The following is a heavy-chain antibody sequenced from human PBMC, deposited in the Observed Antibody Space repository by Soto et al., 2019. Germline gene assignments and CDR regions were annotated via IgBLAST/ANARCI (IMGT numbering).Heavy chain of an antibody. CDR3: ARGLGATTYYFDY. J-gene: IGHJ4*02. D-gene: IGHD1-26*01. V-gene: IGHV3-21*01. Sequence: PGGSLRLSCAASGFTFSSYSMNWVRQAPGTGLEWVSSISSSSSYIYYADSVKGRFTISRDNAKDSPFLQMNSLRAEDTAVYYCARGLGATTYYFDYWGQGTLVTVSS. CDR1: GFTFSSYS. CDR2: ISSSSSYI.